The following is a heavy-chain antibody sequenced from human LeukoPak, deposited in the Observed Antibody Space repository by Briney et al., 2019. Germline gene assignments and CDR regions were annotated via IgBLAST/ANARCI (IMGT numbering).Heavy chain of an antibody. CDR2: IHPGNSET. Sequence: GESLKISCKGSGYSFSSYWIAWVRQMPGKGLEWMGIIHPGNSETTYNPSFRGHVTMSADKSVTTAYLQWSSLEASDTAMYYCARRLSSIATSAANDYWGQGTLVTVSS. J-gene: IGHJ4*02. CDR3: ARRLSSIATSAANDY. CDR1: GYSFSSYW. D-gene: IGHD2-15*01. V-gene: IGHV5-51*01.